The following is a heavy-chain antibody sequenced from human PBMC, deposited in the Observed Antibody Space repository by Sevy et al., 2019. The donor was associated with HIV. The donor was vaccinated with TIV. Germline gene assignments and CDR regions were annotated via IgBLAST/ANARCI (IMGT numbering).Heavy chain of an antibody. V-gene: IGHV4-4*07. J-gene: IGHJ6*03. CDR3: ARDVIGYCSSTSCYVFVGSYYYYYMDV. Sequence: SETLSLTCTVSGGSISSYYWSWIRQPAGKGLEWIRRIYTSGSTNYNPSLKRRVTMSVDTSKNQFSLKLSSVTAADTAVYYCARDVIGYCSSTSCYVFVGSYYYYYMDVWGKGTTVTVSS. D-gene: IGHD2-2*01. CDR2: IYTSGST. CDR1: GGSISSYY.